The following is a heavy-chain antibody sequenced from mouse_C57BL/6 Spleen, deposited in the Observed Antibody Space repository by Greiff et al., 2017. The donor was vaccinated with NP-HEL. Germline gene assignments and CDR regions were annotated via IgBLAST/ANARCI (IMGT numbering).Heavy chain of an antibody. CDR3: AREDGSFDY. Sequence: DVKLQESGPGLVKPSQSLSLTCSVTGYSITSGYYWNWIRQFPGNKLEWMGYISYDGSNNYNPSLKNRISITRDTSKNQFFLKLNSVTTEDTATYYCAREDGSFDYWGQGTTLTVSS. CDR2: ISYDGSN. CDR1: GYSITSGYY. J-gene: IGHJ2*01. V-gene: IGHV3-6*01. D-gene: IGHD1-1*01.